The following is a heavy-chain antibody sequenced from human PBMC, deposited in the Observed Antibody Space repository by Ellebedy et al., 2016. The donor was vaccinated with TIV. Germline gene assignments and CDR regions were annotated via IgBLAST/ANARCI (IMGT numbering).Heavy chain of an antibody. Sequence: GESLKISCAASGFTFSDYYMSWVRQAPGKGLEWVSYIDSTNTYTKYAASVKGRFTISRDNAKNSVYLQMNSLRAEDTAVYYCATLGWLSGWFDSWGQGTLVTVSS. V-gene: IGHV3-11*06. CDR3: ATLGWLSGWFDS. CDR1: GFTFSDYY. J-gene: IGHJ5*01. D-gene: IGHD3-3*01. CDR2: IDSTNTYT.